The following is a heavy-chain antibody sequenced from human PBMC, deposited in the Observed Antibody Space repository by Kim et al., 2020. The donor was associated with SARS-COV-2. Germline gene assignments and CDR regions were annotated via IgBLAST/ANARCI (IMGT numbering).Heavy chain of an antibody. CDR1: GGSISSSSYY. J-gene: IGHJ4*02. D-gene: IGHD5-18*01. CDR2: IYYSGST. CDR3: ATHEGMGPDVDTAMPNRDY. Sequence: SETLSLTCTVSGGSISSSSYYWGWIRQPPGKGLEWIGSIYYSGSTYYNPSLKSRVTISVDTSKNQFSLKLSSVTAADTAVYYCATHEGMGPDVDTAMPNRDYWGQGTLVTVSS. V-gene: IGHV4-39*01.